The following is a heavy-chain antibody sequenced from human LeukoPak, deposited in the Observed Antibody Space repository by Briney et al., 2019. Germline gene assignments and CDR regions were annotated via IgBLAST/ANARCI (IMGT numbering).Heavy chain of an antibody. CDR1: GGTFSSYA. D-gene: IGHD2-2*01. V-gene: IGHV1-69*04. J-gene: IGHJ5*02. CDR3: ARVVSTSESDWFDP. CDR2: IIPILGIA. Sequence: GASVKVSCKASGGTFSSYAISWVRQAPGQGLEWMGRIIPILGIANYAQKFQGRVTITADKSTSTAYMELSSLRSEDTAVYYCARVVSTSESDWFDPWGQGTLVTVSS.